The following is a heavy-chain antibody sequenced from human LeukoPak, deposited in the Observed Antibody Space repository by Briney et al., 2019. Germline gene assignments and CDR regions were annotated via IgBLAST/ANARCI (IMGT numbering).Heavy chain of an antibody. CDR3: ASGIVVVTAPRYYVDY. Sequence: PSQTLSLTCTVSGGSISSGGYYWSWIRQHPGKSLEWIGYIYYSGSTYYNPSLKSRVTISVDTSKIQFSLKLSSVTAADTAVYYCASGIVVVTAPRYYVDYWGQGTLVTVSS. CDR1: GGSISSGGYY. D-gene: IGHD2-21*02. CDR2: IYYSGST. J-gene: IGHJ4*02. V-gene: IGHV4-31*03.